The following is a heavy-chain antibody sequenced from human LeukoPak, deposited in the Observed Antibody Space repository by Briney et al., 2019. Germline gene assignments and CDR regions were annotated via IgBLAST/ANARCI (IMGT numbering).Heavy chain of an antibody. D-gene: IGHD2/OR15-2a*01. V-gene: IGHV3-23*01. J-gene: IGHJ4*02. Sequence: PGGSLRLSCAASGFTFSSHAMSRVRRAPGKGLERVSLISGSGDTTSYADPVKGRFTISRDNSKNTLFLQMNSLRAEDTAVYFCARSDCNSIHCYVRDYWGQGTLVTVSS. CDR3: ARSDCNSIHCYVRDY. CDR2: ISGSGDTT. CDR1: GFTFSSHA.